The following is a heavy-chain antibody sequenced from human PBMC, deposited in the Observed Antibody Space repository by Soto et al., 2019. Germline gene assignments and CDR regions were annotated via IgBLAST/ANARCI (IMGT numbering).Heavy chain of an antibody. D-gene: IGHD6-13*01. CDR2: IYYSGST. V-gene: IGHV4-59*01. CDR3: AKGTGAAGYDY. J-gene: IGHJ4*02. CDR1: GGSISSYY. Sequence: KTSETLSLTCTVSGGSISSYYWSWIRQPPGKGLEWIGYIYYSGSTNYNPSLKSRVTISVDTSKNQFSLKLSSVTAADTAVYYCAKGTGAAGYDYWGQGTLVTVSS.